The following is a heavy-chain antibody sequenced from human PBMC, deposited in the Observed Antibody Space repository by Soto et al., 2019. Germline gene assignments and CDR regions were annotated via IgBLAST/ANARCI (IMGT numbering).Heavy chain of an antibody. V-gene: IGHV3-23*01. CDR2: ISGSGGST. J-gene: IGHJ4*02. D-gene: IGHD3-9*01. Sequence: PGGSLRLSCAASGFTFSSYAMSWVRQAPGKGLEWVSAISGSGGSTYYADSVKGRFTISRDNSKNTLYLQMNSLRAEDTAVYYCAKAPNGRYFDWLSADYWGQGSLVTVSS. CDR3: AKAPNGRYFDWLSADY. CDR1: GFTFSSYA.